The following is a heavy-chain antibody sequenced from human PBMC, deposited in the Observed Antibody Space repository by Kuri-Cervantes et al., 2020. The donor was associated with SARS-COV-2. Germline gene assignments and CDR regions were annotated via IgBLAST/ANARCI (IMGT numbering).Heavy chain of an antibody. CDR2: INHSGST. Sequence: ESLKISCTVSGGSISSYYWSWIRQPPGKGLEWIGEINHSGSTNYNPSLKSRVTISVDTSKNQFSLKLSSVTAADTAVYYCARGGGLGDPPFQSWGQGTLVTVSS. CDR1: GGSISSYY. V-gene: IGHV4-34*01. D-gene: IGHD3-16*01. CDR3: ARGGGLGDPPFQS. J-gene: IGHJ4*02.